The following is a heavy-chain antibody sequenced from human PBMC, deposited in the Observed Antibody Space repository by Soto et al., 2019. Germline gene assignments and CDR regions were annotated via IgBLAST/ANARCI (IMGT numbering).Heavy chain of an antibody. J-gene: IGHJ2*01. D-gene: IGHD3-16*02. CDR3: ARIVESGYTIDFDL. Sequence: PSETLSLTCTVPGGSISSGDHYWSWIRQPPGKGLEWIGYIYYSGSTNYNPSLQSRVTISVDTSKKQFSLKLTSVPAADTAGYYRARIVESGYTIDFDLWGRGPRVTVSS. CDR2: IYYSGST. V-gene: IGHV4-30-4*01. CDR1: GGSISSGDHY.